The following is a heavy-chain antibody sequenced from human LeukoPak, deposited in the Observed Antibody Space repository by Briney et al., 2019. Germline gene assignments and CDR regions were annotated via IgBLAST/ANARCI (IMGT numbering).Heavy chain of an antibody. CDR1: GYSFTSYG. V-gene: IGHV1-46*01. CDR3: ARGSFAYYDFWSGYSGNAFDI. J-gene: IGHJ3*02. Sequence: ASVKVSCKASGYSFTSYGFSWVRQAPGQGLEWMGIINPSGGSTSYAQKFQGRVTMTRDTSTSTVYMELSSLRSEDTAVYYCARGSFAYYDFWSGYSGNAFDIWGQGTMVTVSS. CDR2: INPSGGST. D-gene: IGHD3-3*01.